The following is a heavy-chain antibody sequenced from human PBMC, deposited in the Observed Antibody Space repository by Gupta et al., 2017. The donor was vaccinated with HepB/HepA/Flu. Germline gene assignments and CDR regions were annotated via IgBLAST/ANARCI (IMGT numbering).Heavy chain of an antibody. CDR3: AKERFDY. J-gene: IGHJ4*02. CDR1: GFTFDDYA. Sequence: EVQLVESGGGLVQPGRSLRLSCAASGFTFDDYAMNWVRQAPGKGLEWVSGISWNGGKIGYADSVKGRFTIFRDNAKNSLYLQMNNLRTEDTAFYYCAKERFDYWGQGTLVTASS. V-gene: IGHV3-9*01. CDR2: ISWNGGKI.